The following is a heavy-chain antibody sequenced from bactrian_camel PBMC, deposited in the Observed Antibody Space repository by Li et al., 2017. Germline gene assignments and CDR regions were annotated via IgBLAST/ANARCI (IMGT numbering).Heavy chain of an antibody. CDR3: VTDITARDYASWNY. J-gene: IGHJ4*01. V-gene: IGHV3S1*01. Sequence: HVQLVESGGGLVQPGESLILSCVASGFTFDMYWMYWVRQAPGKGLDWVSTISDGGATTRYADSVKGRSFISRDNVRNTMSLQMINLQPDDTAVYYCVTDITARDYASWNYWGQGTQVTVS. D-gene: IGHD1*01. CDR2: ISDGGATT. CDR1: GFTFDMYW.